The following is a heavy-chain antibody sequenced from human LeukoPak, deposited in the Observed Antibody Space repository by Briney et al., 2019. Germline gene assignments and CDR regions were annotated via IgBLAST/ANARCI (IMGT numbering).Heavy chain of an antibody. CDR2: ISAYNGNT. D-gene: IGHD2-15*01. J-gene: IGHJ4*02. CDR1: GYTFTSYG. Sequence: GASVKVSCKASGYTFTSYGISWVRQAPGQGLEWMGWISAYNGNTNYAQKLQGRVTMTTDTSTSKAYMELRSLRSDDTAVYYCARTDCSGGSCPIDYWGQGTLVTVSS. V-gene: IGHV1-18*04. CDR3: ARTDCSGGSCPIDY.